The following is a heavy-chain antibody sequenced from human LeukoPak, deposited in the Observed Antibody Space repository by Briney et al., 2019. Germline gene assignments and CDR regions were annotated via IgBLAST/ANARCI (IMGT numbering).Heavy chain of an antibody. CDR1: GGSISSGSYY. V-gene: IGHV4-61*02. D-gene: IGHD6-13*01. J-gene: IGHJ5*02. CDR2: IYTSGST. CDR3: ARDWVSSWYRFDP. Sequence: TLSLTCTVSGGSISSGSYYWSWIRQPAGKGLEWIGRIYTSGSTNYNPSLKSRVTISVDTSKNQFSLKLSSVTAADTAVYYCARDWVSSWYRFDPWGQGTLVTVSS.